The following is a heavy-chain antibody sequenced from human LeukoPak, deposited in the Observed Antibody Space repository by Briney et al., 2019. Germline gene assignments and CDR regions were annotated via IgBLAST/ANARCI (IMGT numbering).Heavy chain of an antibody. Sequence: SETLSLTCTVSGGSITSSSYYWGWIRQPPGKGLQWIGSFYYSGSTYYNPSLKSRVTIYVDTSKNQFSLKLSSVTAADTAVYYCARHGRGIVVVSSRSRWFDPWGQGALVTVSS. CDR2: FYYSGST. D-gene: IGHD2-21*01. CDR1: GGSITSSSYY. V-gene: IGHV4-39*01. CDR3: ARHGRGIVVVSSRSRWFDP. J-gene: IGHJ5*02.